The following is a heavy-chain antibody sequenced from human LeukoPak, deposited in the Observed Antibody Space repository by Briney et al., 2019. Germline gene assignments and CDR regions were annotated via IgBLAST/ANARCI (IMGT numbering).Heavy chain of an antibody. D-gene: IGHD5-18*01. CDR1: GGCFSGYY. Sequence: PSETLSLTCAVYGGCFSGYYWSWIRQPPGKGLEWIGEINHSGSTNHNPSLKSRVTISVDTAKNQFSLKLSSVTAADTAVYYCARREISIRGYSSRLRDYYFDYWGQGTLVTVSS. CDR2: INHSGST. V-gene: IGHV4-34*01. CDR3: ARREISIRGYSSRLRDYYFDY. J-gene: IGHJ4*02.